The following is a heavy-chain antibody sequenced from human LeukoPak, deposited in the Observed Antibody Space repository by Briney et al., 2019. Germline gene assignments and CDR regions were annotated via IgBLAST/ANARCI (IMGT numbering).Heavy chain of an antibody. CDR3: ARDRLLWFGELDF. J-gene: IGHJ4*02. CDR2: IHPSTGNP. CDR1: GYTFTNYA. D-gene: IGHD3-10*01. V-gene: IGHV7-4-1*02. Sequence: ASVKVSCKASGYTFTNYAMNWVRQAPGQGLEWMGWIHPSTGNPTYAQGFTGRFVFSLDTSVSTTYLQIRGLKAEDTAVYYCARDRLLWFGELDFWGLGTLVIVSS.